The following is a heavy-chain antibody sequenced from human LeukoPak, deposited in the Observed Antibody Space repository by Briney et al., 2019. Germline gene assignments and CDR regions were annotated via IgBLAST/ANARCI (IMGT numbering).Heavy chain of an antibody. D-gene: IGHD3-10*01. CDR2: INHSGST. CDR3: ARHGSGSSYRLRHFDY. J-gene: IGHJ4*02. Sequence: SETLSLTCAVYGGSFSGYYWSWIRQPPGKGLEWIGEINHSGSTNYNPSLKSRVTISVDTSKNQFSLKLSSVTAADTAVYYCARHGSGSSYRLRHFDYWGQGTLVTVSS. CDR1: GGSFSGYY. V-gene: IGHV4-34*01.